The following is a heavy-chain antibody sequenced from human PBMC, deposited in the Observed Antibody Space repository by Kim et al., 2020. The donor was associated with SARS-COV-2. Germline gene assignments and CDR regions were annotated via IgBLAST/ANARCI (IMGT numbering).Heavy chain of an antibody. D-gene: IGHD3-3*01. Sequence: SETLSLTCTASGGSISSYSLSWIRQPPGKGLEWIGYIYYSGSTNYNPSPKSRVTIFVDTSKNQISLQLSSVTAADTAVYYCARDGAWSDSVEWLYGIDVWGQGTTVTVSS. CDR1: GGSISSYS. CDR2: IYYSGST. V-gene: IGHV4-59*01. J-gene: IGHJ6*02. CDR3: ARDGAWSDSVEWLYGIDV.